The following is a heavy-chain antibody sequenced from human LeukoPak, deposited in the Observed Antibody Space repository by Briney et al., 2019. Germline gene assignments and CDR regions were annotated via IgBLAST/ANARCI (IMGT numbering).Heavy chain of an antibody. CDR2: IWYDGSNK. Sequence: GSLRLSCAASGFTFSSYGMHWVCQAPGKGLEWVAVIWYDGSNKYYADSVKGRFTISRDNSKNTLYLQMNSLRAEDTAVYYWARDVVHSYVSTPFDYWGQGTLVTASS. CDR3: ARDVVHSYVSTPFDY. D-gene: IGHD5-18*01. J-gene: IGHJ4*02. CDR1: GFTFSSYG. V-gene: IGHV3-33*01.